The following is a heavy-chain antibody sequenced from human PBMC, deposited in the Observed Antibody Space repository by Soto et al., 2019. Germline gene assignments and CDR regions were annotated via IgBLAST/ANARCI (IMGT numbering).Heavy chain of an antibody. V-gene: IGHV1-3*01. CDR3: ASVSWVCEASYYFDY. CDR1: GYTFTSYA. D-gene: IGHD3-16*01. Sequence: ASVKVSCKASGYTFTSYAMHWVRQAPGQRLEWMGWINAGNGNTKYSQKFQGRVTITRDTSASTAYMELSSLRSEDTAVYYCASVSWVCEASYYFDYCCQGTLVSVS. CDR2: INAGNGNT. J-gene: IGHJ4*02.